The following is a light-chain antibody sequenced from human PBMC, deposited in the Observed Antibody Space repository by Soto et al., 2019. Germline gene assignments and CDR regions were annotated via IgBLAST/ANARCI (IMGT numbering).Light chain of an antibody. J-gene: IGLJ7*01. CDR3: CSYLGSTSV. Sequence: QSALTQPAAVSGSPGQSITISCTGVRGDVGYYTLVSWYQQHPAKAPKLIIYEDDKRPSGVSNRFSGSKSGDTASLTISGLQSEDEATYYCCSYLGSTSVFGGGTQLTVL. CDR1: RGDVGYYTL. V-gene: IGLV2-23*01. CDR2: EDD.